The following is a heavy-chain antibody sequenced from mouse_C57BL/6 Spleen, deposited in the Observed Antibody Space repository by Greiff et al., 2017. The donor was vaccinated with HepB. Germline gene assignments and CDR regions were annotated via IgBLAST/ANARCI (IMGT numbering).Heavy chain of an antibody. CDR1: GYTFTSYW. CDR3: ARSGYAGYGSSWFAD. J-gene: IGHJ3*01. Sequence: QVQLQQPGAELVRPGSSVKLSCKASGYTFTSYWMHWVKQRPIQGLEWIGNIDPSDSETHYNQKFKDKATLTVDKSSSTAYMQLSSLTSEDSAVYYWARSGYAGYGSSWFADWGQGTLVTVSA. V-gene: IGHV1-52*01. CDR2: IDPSDSET. D-gene: IGHD1-1*01.